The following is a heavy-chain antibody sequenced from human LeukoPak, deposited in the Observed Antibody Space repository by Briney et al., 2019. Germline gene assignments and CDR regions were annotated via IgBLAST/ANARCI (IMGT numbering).Heavy chain of an antibody. D-gene: IGHD3-10*01. CDR3: AKRGPGSPQSGKYYFDY. CDR2: ITGRGDAT. V-gene: IGHV3-23*01. Sequence: GGSLRLSCAASGFTFSSYSMNWVRQAPGKGLEWVSTITGRGDATYYADSMKGRFTISRDNSKNTLYLQMNSLRADDTAVYYCAKRGPGSPQSGKYYFDYWGQGTLVTVSS. CDR1: GFTFSSYS. J-gene: IGHJ4*02.